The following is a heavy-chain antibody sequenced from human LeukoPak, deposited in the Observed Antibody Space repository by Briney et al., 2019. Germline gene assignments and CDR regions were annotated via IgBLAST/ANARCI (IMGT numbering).Heavy chain of an antibody. Sequence: SETLSLTCAVYGGSFSGYYWSWIRQPPGKELEWIGEINHSGSTNYNPSLKSRVTISVDTSKNQFSLKLSSVTAADTAVYYCARDRTLGYCSSTSCYNAFDIWGQGTMVTVSS. CDR3: ARDRTLGYCSSTSCYNAFDI. D-gene: IGHD2-2*02. J-gene: IGHJ3*02. CDR1: GGSFSGYY. V-gene: IGHV4-34*01. CDR2: INHSGST.